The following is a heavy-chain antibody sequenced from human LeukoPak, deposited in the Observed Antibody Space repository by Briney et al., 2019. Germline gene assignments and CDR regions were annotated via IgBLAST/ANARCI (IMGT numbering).Heavy chain of an antibody. V-gene: IGHV4-61*02. CDR2: IFTSGTT. J-gene: IGHJ6*02. CDR1: GGSITSGRYY. D-gene: IGHD6-13*01. CDR3: VRERGQHPGFYYGLDV. Sequence: PSQTLSLTCTVSGGSITSGRYYWSWIRQSAGEGLEWIGRIFTSGTTDYNPSLKSRVTVSVDTSKNQFSLNLSSVTAADTAVYYCVRERGQHPGFYYGLDVWGLGTTVTVSS.